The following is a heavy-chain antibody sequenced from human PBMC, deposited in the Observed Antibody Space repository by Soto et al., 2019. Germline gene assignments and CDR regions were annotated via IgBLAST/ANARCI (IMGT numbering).Heavy chain of an antibody. CDR2: ISDTGSTT. J-gene: IGHJ3*01. CDR1: GFTFSGHG. Sequence: QVQLVESGGGLVPPGTSLRLSCAASGFTFSGHGMHWVRQAPGKGLEWMAVISDTGSTTYYADSVKGRLTLSRDNSKNTLSLQMNRLSSEDTAIYYCAREGSGSRRYAIEVWGQGTMVTVSS. CDR3: AREGSGSRRYAIEV. V-gene: IGHV3-30*03. D-gene: IGHD1-26*01.